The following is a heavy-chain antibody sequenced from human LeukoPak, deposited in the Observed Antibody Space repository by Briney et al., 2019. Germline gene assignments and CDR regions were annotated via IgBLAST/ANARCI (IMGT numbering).Heavy chain of an antibody. J-gene: IGHJ4*02. Sequence: ASVKVFCKASGYTFTGYYMHWVRQAPGQGLEWMGWINPNSGGTNYAQKFQGRVTMTRDTSISTAYMELSRLRSDDTAVYYCARGPAGWFVFDYWGQGTLVTVSS. CDR3: ARGPAGWFVFDY. D-gene: IGHD3-10*01. CDR2: INPNSGGT. V-gene: IGHV1-2*02. CDR1: GYTFTGYY.